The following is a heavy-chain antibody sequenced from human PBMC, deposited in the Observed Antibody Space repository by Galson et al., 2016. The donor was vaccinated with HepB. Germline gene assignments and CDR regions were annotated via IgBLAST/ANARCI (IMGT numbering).Heavy chain of an antibody. V-gene: IGHV4-4*02. J-gene: IGHJ4*02. CDR1: GDSVTGRNW. CDR3: ARDAQYGNHVWAFDY. CDR2: TSLGRGT. Sequence: LSLTCAVSGDSVTGRNWWAWVRQAPGRGLEWIGETSLGRGTNYDPSLKNRVTISVDTSENQLSMRLTSVTAADTAVYYCARDAQYGNHVWAFDYRGQGILVTVSS. D-gene: IGHD6-6*01.